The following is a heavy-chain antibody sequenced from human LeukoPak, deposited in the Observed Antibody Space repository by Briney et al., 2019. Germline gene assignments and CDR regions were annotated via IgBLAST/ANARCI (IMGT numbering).Heavy chain of an antibody. Sequence: GGSLRLSCAASGFTFSSYAMSWVHQAPGKGLEWVSSISSSSSYIYYADSVKGRFTISRDNAKNSLYLQMNSLRAEDTAVYYCARGPAENYYYGMDVWGQGTTVTVSS. V-gene: IGHV3-21*01. D-gene: IGHD2-2*01. CDR3: ARGPAENYYYGMDV. CDR1: GFTFSSYA. J-gene: IGHJ6*02. CDR2: ISSSSSYI.